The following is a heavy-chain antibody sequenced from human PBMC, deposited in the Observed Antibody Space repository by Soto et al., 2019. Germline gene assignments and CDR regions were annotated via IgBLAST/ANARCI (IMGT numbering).Heavy chain of an antibody. CDR3: ARGPIYGSGSYSSRTYYYNYMDV. D-gene: IGHD3-10*01. J-gene: IGHJ6*03. CDR2: INHSGST. CDR1: GGSFSDYY. V-gene: IGHV4-34*01. Sequence: SETLSLTCAVYGGSFSDYYWSWIRQPPGKGLEWIGEINHSGSTNYNPSLKSRVTISVDTSTNQFSLKLSSVTAADTAVYYCARGPIYGSGSYSSRTYYYNYMDVWGKGTTVTVSS.